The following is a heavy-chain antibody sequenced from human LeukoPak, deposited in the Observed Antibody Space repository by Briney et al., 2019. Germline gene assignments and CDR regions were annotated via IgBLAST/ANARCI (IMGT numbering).Heavy chain of an antibody. CDR1: GYTFSTYH. Sequence: GASLKVSCKASGYTFSTYHMNWVRQAPGQGLEWMGTISPSNGNTNYAQSFRGRVTMTGDTSTSTVYMELTSLISEDTAVYYCVREASGGYFDYWGQGTQVTVSS. CDR3: VREASGGYFDY. V-gene: IGHV1-46*01. J-gene: IGHJ4*02. CDR2: ISPSNGNT. D-gene: IGHD3-16*01.